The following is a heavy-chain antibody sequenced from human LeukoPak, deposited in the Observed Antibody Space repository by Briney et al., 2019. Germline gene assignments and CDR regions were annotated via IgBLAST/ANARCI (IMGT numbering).Heavy chain of an antibody. CDR1: GGSFSGYY. CDR2: INHSGST. Sequence: SETLSLTCAVYGGSFSGYYWSWIRQPPGKGLEWIGEINHSGSTNYNPSLKSRVTISVDTSKNQFSLKLSSVTAADTAVYYCARADVEIGGIVGAIDYWGQGTLVTVSS. V-gene: IGHV4-34*01. D-gene: IGHD1-26*01. CDR3: ARADVEIGGIVGAIDY. J-gene: IGHJ4*02.